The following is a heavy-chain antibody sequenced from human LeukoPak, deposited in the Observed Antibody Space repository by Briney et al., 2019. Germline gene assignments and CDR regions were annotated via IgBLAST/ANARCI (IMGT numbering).Heavy chain of an antibody. D-gene: IGHD2-15*01. CDR1: GYTFTGYY. CDR3: ARYPRGYCSGGSCYRFDY. J-gene: IGHJ4*02. CDR2: INPNSGGT. Sequence: ASVKVSCKASGYTFTGYYMHWGREAPGQGLEGMGRINPNSGGTNYAQKFQGRVTMTRDTSISTAYMEPSRLRSDDTAVYYCARYPRGYCSGGSCYRFDYWGQGTLVTVSS. V-gene: IGHV1-2*06.